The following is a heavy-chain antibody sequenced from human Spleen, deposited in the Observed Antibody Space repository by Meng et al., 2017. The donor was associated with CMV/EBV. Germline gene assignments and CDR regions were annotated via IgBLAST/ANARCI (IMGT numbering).Heavy chain of an antibody. V-gene: IGHV3-30*02. D-gene: IGHD4-17*01. CDR1: GFTLSNSG. J-gene: IGHJ4*02. CDR2: IRYDGSNK. CDR3: ARVVGDYLSYFDY. Sequence: GESLKISCAASGFTLSNSGMHWVRQAPGKGLEWVALIRYDGSNKYYADSVKGRFTISRDNSKNTLYLQMNSLRAEDTAVYYCARVVGDYLSYFDYWGQGTLVTVSS.